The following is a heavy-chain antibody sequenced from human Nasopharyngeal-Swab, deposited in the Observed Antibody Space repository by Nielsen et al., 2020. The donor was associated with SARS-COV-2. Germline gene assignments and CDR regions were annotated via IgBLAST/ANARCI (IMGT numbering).Heavy chain of an antibody. CDR3: ARGGRNSYGYVDP. CDR2: ISSNSDTK. D-gene: IGHD5-18*01. CDR1: GFTFSNFR. J-gene: IGHJ5*02. Sequence: GGSLRLSCAASGFTFSNFRMNWVRQAPGKGLEWVSCISSNSDTKYYADSVKGRFTISRDNAKNTLYLQMNSLRAEDTAVYYCARGGRNSYGYVDPWGQGTLVTVSS. V-gene: IGHV3-48*04.